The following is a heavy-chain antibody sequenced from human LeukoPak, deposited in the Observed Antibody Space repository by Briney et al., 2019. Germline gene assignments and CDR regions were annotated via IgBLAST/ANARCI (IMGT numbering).Heavy chain of an antibody. Sequence: GVSLRLSCAASGFTYSDYYVSGMPQAPGKGLEWVSYISSSGSNIYYADSVKGRFTISRDNAKNSLYLQMNSLRAEDTAVYYCARKGDFWGQGTLVSVSS. V-gene: IGHV3-11*01. J-gene: IGHJ4*02. CDR3: ARKGDF. CDR2: ISSSGSNI. CDR1: GFTYSDYY.